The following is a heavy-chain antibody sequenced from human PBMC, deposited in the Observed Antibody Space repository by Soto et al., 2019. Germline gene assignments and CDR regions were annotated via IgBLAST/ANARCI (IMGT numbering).Heavy chain of an antibody. J-gene: IGHJ5*02. CDR2: ISCSGGST. V-gene: IGHV3-23*01. CDR1: GFTFSSYA. D-gene: IGHD3-3*01. CDR3: AKEPHNYDFWSGYSGSWFDP. Sequence: EVQLLESGGGLVQPGGSLRLSCAASGFTFSSYAMSWVRQAPGKGLEWVSAISCSGGSTYYAESVKGRFTISRDNSKNTRYLQMNSLRAEDTAVYYWAKEPHNYDFWSGYSGSWFDPWCQGTLVTVSS.